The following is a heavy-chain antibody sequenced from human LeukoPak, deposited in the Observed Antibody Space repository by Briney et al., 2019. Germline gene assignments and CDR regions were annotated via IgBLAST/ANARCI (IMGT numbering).Heavy chain of an antibody. Sequence: GGSLRFSWAASGFIFEDYTIHWVRQAPGKGLEWVSLISWDGGSTYYADSVKGRFTISGDNSKNSLYLQMNSLRTEDTALYYFAKVSLTYCGGDCYSGLDYWGQGTLVTVSS. V-gene: IGHV3-43*01. D-gene: IGHD2-21*02. CDR3: AKVSLTYCGGDCYSGLDY. J-gene: IGHJ4*02. CDR1: GFIFEDYT. CDR2: ISWDGGST.